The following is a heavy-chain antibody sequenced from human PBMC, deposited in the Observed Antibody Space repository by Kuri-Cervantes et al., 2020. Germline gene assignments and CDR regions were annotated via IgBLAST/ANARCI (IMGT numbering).Heavy chain of an antibody. J-gene: IGHJ3*02. D-gene: IGHD3-22*01. CDR1: GFSLSTSGMR. Sequence: SGPTLVKPPQTLALTCTFSGFSLSTSGMRMNWIRQPPGKALEWLALIYWDDDKRYSPSLKSRLTITKDTSKNQVVLTMTNMDPVDTATYYCAHRRFEGMYYYDSSGYPDAFDIWGQGTMVTVSS. V-gene: IGHV2-5*08. CDR3: AHRRFEGMYYYDSSGYPDAFDI. CDR2: IYWDDDK.